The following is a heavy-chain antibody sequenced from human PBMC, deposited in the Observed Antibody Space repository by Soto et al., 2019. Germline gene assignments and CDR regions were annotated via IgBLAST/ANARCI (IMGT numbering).Heavy chain of an antibody. CDR3: VRRTDSGDQYCYMDV. V-gene: IGHV4-59*08. Sequence: SETLSLTCTVSGGSISGYYWSWVRQPPGKGLEYIGYIYYTGSTNYNPFLKSRVTMSVDTSKNQLSLRLSSVTAADTAVYYCVRRTDSGDQYCYMDVWGKGTTVTVSS. D-gene: IGHD4-17*01. J-gene: IGHJ6*03. CDR2: IYYTGST. CDR1: GGSISGYY.